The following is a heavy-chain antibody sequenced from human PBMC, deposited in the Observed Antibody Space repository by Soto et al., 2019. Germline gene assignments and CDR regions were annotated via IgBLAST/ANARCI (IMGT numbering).Heavy chain of an antibody. CDR1: GFTVSSNY. CDR2: IYSGGST. D-gene: IGHD1-1*01. V-gene: IGHV3-66*01. CDR3: ARGNTPHYYFDY. Sequence: EVQLVESGGGLVQPGGYLRLSCAASGFTVSSNYMSWVRQAPGKGLEWVSVIYSGGSTYYADSVKGRFTISRDNSKNTLYLQMNSLRAEDTAVYYCARGNTPHYYFDYWGQGTLVTVSS. J-gene: IGHJ4*02.